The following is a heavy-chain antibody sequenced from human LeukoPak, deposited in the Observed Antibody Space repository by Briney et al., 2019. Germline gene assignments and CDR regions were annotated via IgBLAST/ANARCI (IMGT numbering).Heavy chain of an antibody. CDR3: AREIFAVVMDAFDI. J-gene: IGHJ3*02. D-gene: IGHD3-3*01. CDR1: GGSISSTTYY. Sequence: SETLSLTCTVSGGSISSTTYYWGWIRQPPGKGLEWIGSIYYSGSTYYNPSLKSRVAIFVDTSKNQFSLKLYSVTAADTAVYYCAREIFAVVMDAFDIWGQGTMVTVSS. V-gene: IGHV4-39*02. CDR2: IYYSGST.